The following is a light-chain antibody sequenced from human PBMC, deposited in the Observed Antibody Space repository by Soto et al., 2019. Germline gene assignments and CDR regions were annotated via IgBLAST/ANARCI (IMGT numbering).Light chain of an antibody. Sequence: DIILTQSPATLSLSPGERATLSCRASQSVGTSLAWFQQRPGQAPRLLLSDASTRATGIPARFSGSGSGTDFTLASTGLQPVDVSVYYCQQRTNWPPRDTFGQGTKLELK. J-gene: IGKJ2*01. V-gene: IGKV3-11*01. CDR3: QQRTNWPPRDT. CDR2: DAS. CDR1: QSVGTS.